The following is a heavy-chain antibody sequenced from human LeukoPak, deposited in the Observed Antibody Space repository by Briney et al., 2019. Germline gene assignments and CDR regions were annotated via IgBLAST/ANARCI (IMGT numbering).Heavy chain of an antibody. CDR1: GYSFVTYW. J-gene: IGHJ6*04. Sequence: GEALKISCKISGYSFVTYWIALVRQMPGKGLEGMGMIYPGDSDTRYSPSFQGQFTISADKSISTAHLQWSSLKASDTAMYYCARPRVTAAMGAMDVWGKGTTVTVSS. CDR3: ARPRVTAAMGAMDV. V-gene: IGHV5-51*01. CDR2: IYPGDSDT. D-gene: IGHD2-2*01.